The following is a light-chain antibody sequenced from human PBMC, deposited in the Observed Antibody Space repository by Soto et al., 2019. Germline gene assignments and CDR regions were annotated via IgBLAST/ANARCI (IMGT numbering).Light chain of an antibody. Sequence: QSVLTQPASVSGSPGQSITISCTGTSSDVGSYNLVSWYQQHPGKAPKLMIYEVSKRPSGVSNRFSGSKSGNTASLTISGLQAEYEADYYCCSYAGSSTYVFGTGTEVTVL. CDR1: SSDVGSYNL. V-gene: IGLV2-23*02. CDR3: CSYAGSSTYV. J-gene: IGLJ1*01. CDR2: EVS.